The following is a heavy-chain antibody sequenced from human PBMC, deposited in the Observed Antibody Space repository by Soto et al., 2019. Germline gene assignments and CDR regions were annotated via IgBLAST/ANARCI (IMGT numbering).Heavy chain of an antibody. CDR2: IDPGDSES. Sequence: EVKLVQSGAEVKKPGEPLRISCQASGYSFGSYWIRGVRQMPGKGLEWMGMIDPGDSESIYSPSSQGHVTFSVDASISTAYLHWRSLKAADTATYYCARQGPDKIFGWDVWGQGTTVIVSS. V-gene: IGHV5-10-1*03. CDR1: GYSFGSYW. D-gene: IGHD3-3*01. J-gene: IGHJ6*02. CDR3: ARQGPDKIFGWDV.